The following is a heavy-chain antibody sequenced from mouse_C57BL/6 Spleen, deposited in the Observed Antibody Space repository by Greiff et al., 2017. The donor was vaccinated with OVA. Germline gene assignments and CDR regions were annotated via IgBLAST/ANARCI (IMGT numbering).Heavy chain of an antibody. V-gene: IGHV2-9-1*01. Sequence: VMLVESGPGLVAPSQSLSITCTVSGFSLTSYAISWVRQPPGKGLEWLGVIWTGGGTNYNSALKSRLSISKDNSKSQVFLKRNKLKANDTARYYCARNSGYLDWYFDVWGTGTTVTVSS. CDR1: GFSLTSYA. D-gene: IGHD2-2*01. CDR2: IWTGGGT. CDR3: ARNSGYLDWYFDV. J-gene: IGHJ1*03.